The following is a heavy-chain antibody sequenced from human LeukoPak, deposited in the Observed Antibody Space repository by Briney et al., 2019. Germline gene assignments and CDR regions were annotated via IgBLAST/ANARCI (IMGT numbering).Heavy chain of an antibody. CDR2: INHSGRT. V-gene: IGHV4-34*01. CDR1: GGSFSDYF. CDR3: ARDVVVVPAAIHYGMDV. J-gene: IGHJ6*02. D-gene: IGHD2-2*01. Sequence: KSSETLSLTCAVYGGSFSDYFWGWIRQPPGKGLEWIGEINHSGRTYYNPSLKSRVTISVDTSKNQFSLNLSSVTAADTPVYYCARDVVVVPAAIHYGMDVWGQGTTVTVSS.